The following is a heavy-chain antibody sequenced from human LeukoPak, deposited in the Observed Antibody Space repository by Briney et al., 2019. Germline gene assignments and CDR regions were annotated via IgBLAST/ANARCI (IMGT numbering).Heavy chain of an antibody. V-gene: IGHV3-21*01. Sequence: GGSLRLSCAASGFTFSSYSMHWVRQAPGKGLEWVSSMCYCSRYIYYADSVKGRFTISRDNAKNSLYLQMNSLRAEDTAVYYCARGIQLWPTDAFDIWGQGTMVTVSS. CDR1: GFTFSSYS. D-gene: IGHD5-18*01. CDR2: MCYCSRYI. CDR3: ARGIQLWPTDAFDI. J-gene: IGHJ3*02.